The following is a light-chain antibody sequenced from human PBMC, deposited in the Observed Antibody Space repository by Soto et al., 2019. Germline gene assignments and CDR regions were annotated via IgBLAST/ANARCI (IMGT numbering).Light chain of an antibody. V-gene: IGLV1-44*01. Sequence: QSVLTQAPSVSGTPGQRVTITCSGSSSNIGRNSVNWYQHLPGTAPKLLTHGNNHRPSGVPDRFSGSKSGTSASLAISGLQHEDEADYCCAAWDDSLNEYVFGDGKKVTVL. J-gene: IGLJ1*01. CDR1: SSNIGRNS. CDR2: GNN. CDR3: AAWDDSLNEYV.